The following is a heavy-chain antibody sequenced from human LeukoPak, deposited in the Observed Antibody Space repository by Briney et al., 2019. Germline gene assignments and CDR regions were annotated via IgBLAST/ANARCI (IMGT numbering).Heavy chain of an antibody. CDR3: VRNTDTVVIPGAMSYNWFDP. J-gene: IGHJ5*02. V-gene: IGHV1-8*01. D-gene: IGHD2-2*01. CDR1: GYTFTSYD. Sequence: GASVKVSCKASGYTFTSYDINWVRQATGQGLEWMGWMNPKTGDTGYAQKFQGRITMTWDTSISTACMDLSSLRSEDTAVYYCVRNTDTVVIPGAMSYNWFDPWGQGTLVTVSS. CDR2: MNPKTGDT.